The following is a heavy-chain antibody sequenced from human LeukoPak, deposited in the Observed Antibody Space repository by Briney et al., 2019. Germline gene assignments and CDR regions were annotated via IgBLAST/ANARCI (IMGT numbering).Heavy chain of an antibody. CDR2: IYYSGST. Sequence: PSETLSLTCTVSGGSISSSSYYWGWIRQPPGKGLEWIGSIYYSGSTYYNPSLKSRVTISVDTSKNQFSLKLSSVTAADTAVYYCARDSGSQALDYWGQGTLVTVSS. J-gene: IGHJ4*02. CDR1: GGSISSSSYY. V-gene: IGHV4-39*07. CDR3: ARDSGSQALDY. D-gene: IGHD3-10*01.